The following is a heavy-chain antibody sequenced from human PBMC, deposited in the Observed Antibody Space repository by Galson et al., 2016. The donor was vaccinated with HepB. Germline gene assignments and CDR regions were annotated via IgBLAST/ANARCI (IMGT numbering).Heavy chain of an antibody. CDR2: IYQTATT. J-gene: IGHJ1*01. Sequence: SETLSLTCTVSGDYISDYYWSWIRQPPGKGLEWIGYIYQTATTRYTPSLRSRVAFSGDTSKNQLSLKLTSVSAADTAVYYCARGDYVSWYNFHHWGQGTLVTVSS. D-gene: IGHD6-13*01. CDR1: GDYISDYY. V-gene: IGHV4-59*01. CDR3: ARGDYVSWYNFHH.